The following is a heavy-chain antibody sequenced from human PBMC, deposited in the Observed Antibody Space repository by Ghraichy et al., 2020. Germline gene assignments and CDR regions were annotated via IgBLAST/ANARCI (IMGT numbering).Heavy chain of an antibody. V-gene: IGHV3-7*01. D-gene: IGHD7-27*01. CDR2: IKEDGSEK. Sequence: GGSLRLSCAVSGFSISNYWMTWVRQAPGKGLEWVANIKEDGSEKYYVDSVKGRFTISRDNARNSLYLQMNSLRAEDTAVYYCARGVITGVDYFDYWGQGSLVNVSS. CDR1: GFSISNYW. J-gene: IGHJ4*02. CDR3: ARGVITGVDYFDY.